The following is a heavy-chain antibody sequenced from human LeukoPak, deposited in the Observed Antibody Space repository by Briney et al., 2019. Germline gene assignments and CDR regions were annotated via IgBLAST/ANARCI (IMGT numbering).Heavy chain of an antibody. Sequence: PGGSLRLSCAASGFTFSSYAMHWVRQAPGKGLEWVAAISYDGSNKYYADSVKGRFTISRDNSKNTLYLQMNSLRAEDTAVYYCARDYYDSSGYALGYWGQGTLVTVSS. D-gene: IGHD3-22*01. CDR2: ISYDGSNK. CDR1: GFTFSSYA. V-gene: IGHV3-30*04. J-gene: IGHJ4*02. CDR3: ARDYYDSSGYALGY.